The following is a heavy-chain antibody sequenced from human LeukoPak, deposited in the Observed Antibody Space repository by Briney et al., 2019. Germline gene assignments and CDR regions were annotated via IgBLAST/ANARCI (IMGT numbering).Heavy chain of an antibody. V-gene: IGHV1-8*01. Sequence: GASVEVSCKASEYTFTSYDINWVRQATGQGLEWMGWMNPNSGNTGYAQKFQGRVTMTRNTSISTAYMELSSLRSEDTAVYYCARDIRGTDAFDIWGQGTMVTVSS. CDR3: ARDIRGTDAFDI. D-gene: IGHD3-16*01. J-gene: IGHJ3*02. CDR2: MNPNSGNT. CDR1: EYTFTSYD.